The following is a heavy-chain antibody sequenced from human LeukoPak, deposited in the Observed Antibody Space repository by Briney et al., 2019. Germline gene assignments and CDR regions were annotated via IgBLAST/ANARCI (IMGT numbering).Heavy chain of an antibody. CDR1: GGSISSSSYY. CDR2: IYYSGST. CDR3: ARDRWLRRSFDP. D-gene: IGHD5-12*01. J-gene: IGHJ5*02. V-gene: IGHV4-39*07. Sequence: SETLSLTCTVSGGSISSSSYYGGWIRQPPGKGLEWIGSIYYSGSTYYNPSLKSRVTISVDTSKNQFSLKLSSVTAADTAVYYCARDRWLRRSFDPWGQGTLVTVSS.